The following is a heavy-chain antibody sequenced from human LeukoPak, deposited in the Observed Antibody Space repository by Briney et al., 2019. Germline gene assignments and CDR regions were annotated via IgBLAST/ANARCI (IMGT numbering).Heavy chain of an antibody. J-gene: IGHJ3*02. CDR2: IYYSGSA. Sequence: PSETLSLTCTVSGGSISSYYWSWIRQPPGKGLEWIGYIYYSGSANYNPSLKSRVTISVDTSKNQFSLRLSSVTAADTAVYYCARGTYGNYDSGAFDIWGQGTMVTVSS. CDR3: ARGTYGNYDSGAFDI. V-gene: IGHV4-59*08. D-gene: IGHD3-22*01. CDR1: GGSISSYY.